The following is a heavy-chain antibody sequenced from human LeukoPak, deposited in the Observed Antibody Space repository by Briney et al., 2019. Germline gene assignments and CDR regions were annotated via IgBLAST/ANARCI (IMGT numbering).Heavy chain of an antibody. Sequence: KTSETLSLTCTVSGGSVSSADYYWSWIRQPPGKGLEWIGSIYYSGGTYYNPSLKSRVTISVDTSKKQFSLKLSSVTAADTAVYYCARARFLEWPPKPSSSVNWFDPWGQGTLVTVSS. CDR3: ARARFLEWPPKPSSSVNWFDP. V-gene: IGHV4-30-4*08. D-gene: IGHD3-3*01. CDR1: GGSVSSADYY. J-gene: IGHJ5*02. CDR2: IYYSGGT.